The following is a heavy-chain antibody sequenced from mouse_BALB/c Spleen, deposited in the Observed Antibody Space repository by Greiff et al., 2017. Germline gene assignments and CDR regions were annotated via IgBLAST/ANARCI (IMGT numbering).Heavy chain of an antibody. J-gene: IGHJ4*01. CDR2: IYPSDSYT. CDR3: TRERAYYRSPYAMDY. D-gene: IGHD2-14*01. V-gene: IGHV1-69*02. Sequence: QVHVKQPGAELVRPGASVKLSCKASGYTFTSYWINWVKQRPGQGLEWIGNIYPSDSYTNYNQKFKDKATLTVDKSSSTAYMQLSSPTSEDSAVYYCTRERAYYRSPYAMDYWGQGTSVTVSS. CDR1: GYTFTSYW.